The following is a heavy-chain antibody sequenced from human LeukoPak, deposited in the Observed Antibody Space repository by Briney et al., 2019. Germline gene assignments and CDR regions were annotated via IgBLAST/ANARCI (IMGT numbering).Heavy chain of an antibody. Sequence: ASVKLSCTASGYTFTGYYMHWVRQARGQGLEWMGWSNPNSGGTNYAQKFQGRVTMTRDTSISTSYRELSRLRSDDTAVYYCASPVLLWFGGFDYWGQGTLVTVSS. J-gene: IGHJ4*02. CDR1: GYTFTGYY. CDR3: ASPVLLWFGGFDY. V-gene: IGHV1-2*02. CDR2: SNPNSGGT. D-gene: IGHD3-10*01.